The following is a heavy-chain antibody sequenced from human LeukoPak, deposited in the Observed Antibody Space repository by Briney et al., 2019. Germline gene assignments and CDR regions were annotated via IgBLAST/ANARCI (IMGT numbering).Heavy chain of an antibody. CDR3: AREICGGDCYSGWFDP. Sequence: GGSLRLSCAASGFTFSSYEMNWVRQAPGKGLEWVSYIISSGSTIYYADAVKGRFTISRDNAKNSLYLQMNSLRAEDTAVYYCAREICGGDCYSGWFDPWGQGTLVTVSS. J-gene: IGHJ5*02. D-gene: IGHD2-21*02. CDR2: IISSGSTI. V-gene: IGHV3-48*03. CDR1: GFTFSSYE.